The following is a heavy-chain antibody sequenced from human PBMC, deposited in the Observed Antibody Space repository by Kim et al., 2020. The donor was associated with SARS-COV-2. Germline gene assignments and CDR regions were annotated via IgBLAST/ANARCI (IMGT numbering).Heavy chain of an antibody. V-gene: IGHV4-59*08. CDR3: ARRTAARPVWFDP. CDR2: IYYRGRT. CDR1: GGSSSSYD. J-gene: IGHJ5*02. Sequence: SETLSLTCTVSGGSSSSYDGSWLRPPPGPGLEWIGYIYYRGRTNYNPSLKSRVTISVDTSKNQFSLKLSSVTAADTAVYYCARRTAARPVWFDPWGQGTLVTVSS. D-gene: IGHD6-6*01.